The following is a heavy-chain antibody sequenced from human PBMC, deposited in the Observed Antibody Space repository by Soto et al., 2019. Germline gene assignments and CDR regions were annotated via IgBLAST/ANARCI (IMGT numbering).Heavy chain of an antibody. Sequence: SETLSLTCTVSGGSVSSGSYYWSWIRQPPGKGLEWIGYIYYSGSTNYNPSLKSRVTISVDTSKNQFSLKLSSVTAADTAMYYCARDYYDSSGTTTPYYYYGMDVWGQGTTVTVSS. V-gene: IGHV4-61*01. CDR2: IYYSGST. CDR3: ARDYYDSSGTTTPYYYYGMDV. CDR1: GGSVSSGSYY. J-gene: IGHJ6*02. D-gene: IGHD3-22*01.